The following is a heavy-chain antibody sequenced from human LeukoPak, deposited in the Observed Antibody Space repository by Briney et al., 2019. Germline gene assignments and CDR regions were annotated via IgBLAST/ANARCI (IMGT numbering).Heavy chain of an antibody. Sequence: GGSLRLSCAASAASGFTFSSFIMNWVRQAPGKGLEWDSSISSSSSYIYYADSVKGRFTISRDNAKNSLYLQMNSLRAEDTAVYYCAGDGGDCSSTSCYRLDYWGQGTLVTVSS. CDR3: AGDGGDCSSTSCYRLDY. J-gene: IGHJ4*02. V-gene: IGHV3-21*01. D-gene: IGHD2-2*01. CDR1: GFTFSSFI. CDR2: ISSSSSYI.